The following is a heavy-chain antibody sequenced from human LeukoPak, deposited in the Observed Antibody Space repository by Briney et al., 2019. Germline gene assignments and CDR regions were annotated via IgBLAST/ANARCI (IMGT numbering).Heavy chain of an antibody. CDR3: ASTTYYDFWSGFAFDI. V-gene: IGHV4-59*08. CDR1: GGSISSYY. Sequence: PSETLSLTCTVSGGSISSYYWSWIRQPPGKGLEWIGYIYYSGSTNYNPSLKSRVTISVDTSKNQFSLKLSSVTAADAAVYYCASTTYYDFWSGFAFDIWGQGTMVTVSS. D-gene: IGHD3-3*01. J-gene: IGHJ3*02. CDR2: IYYSGST.